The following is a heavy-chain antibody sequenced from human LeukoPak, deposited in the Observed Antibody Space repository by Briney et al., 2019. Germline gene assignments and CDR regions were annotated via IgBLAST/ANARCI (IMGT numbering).Heavy chain of an antibody. D-gene: IGHD6-13*01. Sequence: PSETLSLTCTVSGGSISSSSYCWGWIRQPPGKGLEWIGSIYYSGSTYYNPSLKSRVTISVDTSKNQFSLKLSSVTAADTAVYYCARQAPTSSSWYVAAQRGRYYFDYWGQGTLVTVSS. CDR3: ARQAPTSSSWYVAAQRGRYYFDY. V-gene: IGHV4-39*01. CDR1: GGSISSSSYC. J-gene: IGHJ4*02. CDR2: IYYSGST.